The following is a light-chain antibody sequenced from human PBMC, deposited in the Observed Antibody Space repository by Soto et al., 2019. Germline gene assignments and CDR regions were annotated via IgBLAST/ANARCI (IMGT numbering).Light chain of an antibody. J-gene: IGKJ1*01. V-gene: IGKV1-13*02. CDR3: KQFNSYPPWT. Sequence: AIQLTQSPSSLSASVGDRVTITCRASQGISSALPWYQQKPGKAPKLLIYDASSLESGVPSRFSGSGSGTDFTLTISSLQPADFETYYCKQFNSYPPWTCGRGTKVEIK. CDR1: QGISSA. CDR2: DAS.